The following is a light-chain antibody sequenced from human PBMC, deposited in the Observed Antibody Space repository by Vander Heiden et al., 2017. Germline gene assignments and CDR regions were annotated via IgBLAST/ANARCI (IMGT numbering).Light chain of an antibody. CDR1: QSVSSSY. Sequence: DIVLTHSPGTLSLSPGDRATLSCRASQSVSSSYLAWYRQKPGQAPRLLIYDASSRATGIPDRFSGSGSGTDFTLTISRLEPEDFAVYYCQQYGSSVTFGQGTKVEIK. CDR3: QQYGSSVT. V-gene: IGKV3-20*01. J-gene: IGKJ1*01. CDR2: DAS.